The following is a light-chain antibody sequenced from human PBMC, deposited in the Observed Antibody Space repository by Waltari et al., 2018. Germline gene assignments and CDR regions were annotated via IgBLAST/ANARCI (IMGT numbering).Light chain of an antibody. V-gene: IGKV1-39*01. CDR2: AAS. CDR1: QSINNL. Sequence: DIQMTKSPSSLSASVADRVTITCRASQSINNLLNWYQQTPGKAPNLLIYAASNLHSGVPSRCSGSGSGTEFTLTISSLPPEDFATYFCQQSHSIPLTFCRGTKVEI. CDR3: QQSHSIPLT. J-gene: IGKJ4*01.